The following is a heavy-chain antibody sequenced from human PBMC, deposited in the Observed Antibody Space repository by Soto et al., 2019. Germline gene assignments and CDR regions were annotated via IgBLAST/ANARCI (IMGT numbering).Heavy chain of an antibody. D-gene: IGHD4-4*01. CDR1: AFTFTNYS. CDR3: AREADSLLGMDV. V-gene: IGHV3-48*02. J-gene: IGHJ6*02. CDR2: ISGSSGTI. Sequence: EVQLVESGGGLVQPGGSLRLSCAASAFTFTNYSMNWVRQAPGKGLQWVSYISGSSGTIYYADSVKGRFTISRDYARNSLFLQMNGLRDEDTAVYYCAREADSLLGMDVWGQGTTVTVSS.